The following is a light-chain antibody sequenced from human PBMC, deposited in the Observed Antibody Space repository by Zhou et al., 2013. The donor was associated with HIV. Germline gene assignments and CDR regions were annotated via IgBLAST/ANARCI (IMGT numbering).Light chain of an antibody. CDR2: DAF. V-gene: IGKV3-11*01. J-gene: IGKJ4*01. CDR1: QSVSNF. CDR3: QQRSNWPLT. Sequence: EIVLTQSPATLSLSPGDRANLSCRASQSVSNFLAWYQQKPGQAPRLLIYDAFNRATGVPARFSGSGSGTDFTLTISTLEPEDFAVYYCQQRSNWPLTFGGGTKVEGK.